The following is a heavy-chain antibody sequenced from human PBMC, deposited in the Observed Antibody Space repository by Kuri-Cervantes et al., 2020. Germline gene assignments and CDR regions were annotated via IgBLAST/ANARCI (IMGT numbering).Heavy chain of an antibody. D-gene: IGHD3-10*01. Sequence: GSLRLSCTVSGGSISSYYWSWIRQPPGKGLEWIGYIYYSGSTNYNPSLKSRVTISVDTSKNQFSLKLSSVTAADTAVYYCARDLRLLWFEESGPYYYGMDVWGQGTTVTVSS. CDR1: GGSISSYY. V-gene: IGHV4-59*01. CDR2: IYYSGST. J-gene: IGHJ6*02. CDR3: ARDLRLLWFEESGPYYYGMDV.